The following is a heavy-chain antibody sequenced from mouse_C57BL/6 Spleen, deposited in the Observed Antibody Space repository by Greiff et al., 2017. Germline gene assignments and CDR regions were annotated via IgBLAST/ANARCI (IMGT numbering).Heavy chain of an antibody. CDR1: GYTFTSYG. D-gene: IGHD1-1*01. CDR2: IYPRSGNT. Sequence: QVQLQQSGAELARPGASVKLSCKASGYTFTSYGISWVKQRTGQGLEWIGEIYPRSGNTYYNEKFKGKATLTADKSSSTAYMELRSLTSEDSAVYFCAHYYGSSYEGFADWGQGTLVTVSA. CDR3: AHYYGSSYEGFAD. V-gene: IGHV1-81*01. J-gene: IGHJ3*01.